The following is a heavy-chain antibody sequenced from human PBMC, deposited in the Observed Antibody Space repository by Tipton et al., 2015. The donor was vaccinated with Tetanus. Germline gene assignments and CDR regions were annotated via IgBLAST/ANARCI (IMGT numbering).Heavy chain of an antibody. CDR1: GGSTHGFY. Sequence: GLVKPSETLSLTCTVSGGSTHGFYWTWIRQSAGKGLEWIGSIYYSGSTYYNPSLKSRVTISVDTSKNQFSLKLSSVTAADTAVYYCARQGPIWFGELLTNYWGQGTLVTVSS. CDR2: IYYSGST. CDR3: ARQGPIWFGELLTNY. D-gene: IGHD3-10*01. V-gene: IGHV4-59*05. J-gene: IGHJ4*02.